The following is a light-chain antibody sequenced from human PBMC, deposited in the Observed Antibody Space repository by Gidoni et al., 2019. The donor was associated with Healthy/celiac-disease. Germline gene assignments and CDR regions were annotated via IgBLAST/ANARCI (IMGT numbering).Light chain of an antibody. CDR2: AAS. CDR3: QQSYSTPRT. Sequence: DRQLNHSPSTLSASVGDRVTITCRASQSISSYLNWYQQKPGKAPKLLIYAASSLQSGVPSRFSGSGSGTDFTLTISSLQPEDFATYYCQQSYSTPRTFGQGTKLEIK. V-gene: IGKV1-39*01. J-gene: IGKJ2*02. CDR1: QSISSY.